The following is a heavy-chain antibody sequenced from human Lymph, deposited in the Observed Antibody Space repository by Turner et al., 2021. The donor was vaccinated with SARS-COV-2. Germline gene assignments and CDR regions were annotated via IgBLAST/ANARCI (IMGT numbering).Heavy chain of an antibody. V-gene: IGHV3-30*04. Sequence: QVQLVEFGGGVVHTRWPVTLSCAASGFTFRSYAMHWVRQAPGKGLEWMGLITYSGSNTSYAETVKGRVTITRDKSKSTVYLQMNSLRPEDTAVYYCARVGGGGFDPWGQGTLVTVSS. CDR3: ARVGGGGFDP. CDR2: ITYSGSNT. J-gene: IGHJ5*02. D-gene: IGHD2-21*01. CDR1: GFTFRSYA.